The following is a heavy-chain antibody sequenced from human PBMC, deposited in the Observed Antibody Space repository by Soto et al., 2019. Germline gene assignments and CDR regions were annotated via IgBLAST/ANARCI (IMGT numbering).Heavy chain of an antibody. D-gene: IGHD6-13*01. CDR2: IHYTGST. J-gene: IGHJ1*01. CDR3: ARGVSNWYGYIQH. CDR1: GDSIGSGTHY. Sequence: SETLSLTCTVSGDSIGSGTHYWSWIRQPPGKGLQWIGYIHYTGSTTYNPSLKSRVTISVDTSKNQISLRLSSVTAADTALYYCARGVSNWYGYIQHWGQGTLVTVSS. V-gene: IGHV4-61*01.